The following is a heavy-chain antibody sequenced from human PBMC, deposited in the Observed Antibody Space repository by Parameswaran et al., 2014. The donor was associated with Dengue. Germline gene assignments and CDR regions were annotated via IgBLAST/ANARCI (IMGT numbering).Heavy chain of an antibody. Sequence: GSLRLSCAASGFTVSSNYMSWVRQAPGKGLEWVSVIYSGGSTYYADSVKGRFTISRNNSKNTLYLQMNSLRAEDTAVYYCARVTFGGVLGYWGQGTLVTVSS. V-gene: IGHV3-53*01. J-gene: IGHJ4*02. CDR2: IYSGGST. D-gene: IGHD3-16*01. CDR1: GFTVSSNY. CDR3: ARVTFGGVLGY.